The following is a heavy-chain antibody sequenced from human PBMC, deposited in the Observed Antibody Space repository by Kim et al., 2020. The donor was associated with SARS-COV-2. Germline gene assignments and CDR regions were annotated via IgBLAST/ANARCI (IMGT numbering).Heavy chain of an antibody. CDR3: ARLCSRIIVVVPDDAFDI. J-gene: IGHJ3*02. D-gene: IGHD2-2*01. Sequence: GESLKISCKGSGYSFTSYWIGWVRQMPGKGLEWMGIIYPGDSDTRYSPSFQGQVTISAVKSISTAYLQWSSLKASDTAMYYCARLCSRIIVVVPDDAFDIWGQGTMVTVSS. CDR2: IYPGDSDT. CDR1: GYSFTSYW. V-gene: IGHV5-51*01.